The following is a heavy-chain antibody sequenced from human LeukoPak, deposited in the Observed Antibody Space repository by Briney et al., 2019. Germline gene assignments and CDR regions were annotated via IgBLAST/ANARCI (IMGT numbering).Heavy chain of an antibody. V-gene: IGHV1-2*04. D-gene: IGHD4-17*01. CDR1: GYTFTDYH. CDR3: ARSRGLYGDFYFDC. Sequence: GASVKVSCKTSGYTFTDYHIHWVRRAPGQGLEWVGWINPNSSGTNYAQKFQGWVTMTRDTSISTAYMELSRLTSDDTADTAVYYCARSRGLYGDFYFDCWGQGTLVTV. CDR2: INPNSSGT. J-gene: IGHJ4*02.